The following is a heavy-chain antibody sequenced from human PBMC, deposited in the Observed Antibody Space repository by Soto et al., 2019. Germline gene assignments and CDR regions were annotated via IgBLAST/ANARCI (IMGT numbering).Heavy chain of an antibody. CDR3: ARDRPRTIYNSDYYYYGLDV. Sequence: SETLSLTCAIYGGSFSGYYWSWIRQPPRKGLEWIGEINHSGSTNYNPSLKSRVTISVDTSKNQFSLKLSSVTAADTAVYFCARDRPRTIYNSDYYYYGLDVWGQGTTVTVSS. V-gene: IGHV4-34*01. CDR1: GGSFSGYY. CDR2: INHSGST. J-gene: IGHJ6*02. D-gene: IGHD6-19*01.